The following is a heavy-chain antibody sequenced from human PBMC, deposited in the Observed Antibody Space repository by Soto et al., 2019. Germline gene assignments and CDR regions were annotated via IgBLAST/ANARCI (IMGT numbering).Heavy chain of an antibody. CDR3: AREGRGYSYGYVDY. CDR1: GGSISSGDYY. V-gene: IGHV4-30-4*01. J-gene: IGHJ4*02. CDR2: IYYSGST. D-gene: IGHD5-18*01. Sequence: SETLSLTCTVSGGSISSGDYYWSWIRQPPGKGLEWIGYIYYSGSTYYNPSLKSRVTISVDTSKNQFSLKLSSVTAADTAVYYCAREGRGYSYGYVDYWGQGTLVTVSS.